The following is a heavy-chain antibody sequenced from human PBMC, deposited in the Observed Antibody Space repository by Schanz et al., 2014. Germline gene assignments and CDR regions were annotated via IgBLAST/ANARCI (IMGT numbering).Heavy chain of an antibody. V-gene: IGHV3-30*02. J-gene: IGHJ6*02. Sequence: VVESGGGLVKPGGSLRLSCAASGFTFTNYGIHWVRQALGKGLEWLTFIPFDASNKYYADSVKGRFTISRDNSKNTVYLQMDSLRPEDTAVYYCAKQFLSYYFYGMDVWGQGTTVSVSS. CDR3: AKQFLSYYFYGMDV. CDR1: GFTFTNYG. CDR2: IPFDASNK.